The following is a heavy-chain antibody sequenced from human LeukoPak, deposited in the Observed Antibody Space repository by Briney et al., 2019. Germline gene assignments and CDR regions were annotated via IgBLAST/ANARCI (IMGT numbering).Heavy chain of an antibody. J-gene: IGHJ6*03. D-gene: IGHD3-22*01. Sequence: SETLSLTCTVSGVSINSSLYYWGWIRQPPGEGLEWIGSMYYSGNTYYKPSLRSRVTISVDTSKNLFSLKLRSVTAADTAVYYCARVVEGYYYYMDVWGKGTTVTVSS. V-gene: IGHV4-39*02. CDR3: ARVVEGYYYYMDV. CDR2: MYYSGNT. CDR1: GVSINSSLYY.